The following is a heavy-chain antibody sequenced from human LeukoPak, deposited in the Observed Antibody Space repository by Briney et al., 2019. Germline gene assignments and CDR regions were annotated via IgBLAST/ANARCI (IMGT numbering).Heavy chain of an antibody. J-gene: IGHJ5*02. Sequence: GGSLRLSCAASGFTVSSYWMHWVRQAPGKGLVWVSRINSDGSSTSYADSVKGRFTISRDNAKNTLYLQMNSLRAEDTAVYYCARGLDFWSGVNWFDPWGQGTLVTVSS. CDR2: INSDGSST. D-gene: IGHD3-3*01. V-gene: IGHV3-74*01. CDR1: GFTVSSYW. CDR3: ARGLDFWSGVNWFDP.